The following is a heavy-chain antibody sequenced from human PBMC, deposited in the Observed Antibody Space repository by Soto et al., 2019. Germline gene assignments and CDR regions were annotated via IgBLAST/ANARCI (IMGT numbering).Heavy chain of an antibody. CDR1: GFTFSNAW. Sequence: GGSLRLSCAASGFTFSNAWMNWVRQAPGKGLEWVGRIKSKTDGGTTDYAAPVKGRFTISRDDSKNTLYLQMNSLKTEDTAVYYCTTERSPYYVFWSGYYWKDYYGMDVWGQGTKVTVSS. CDR3: TTERSPYYVFWSGYYWKDYYGMDV. J-gene: IGHJ6*02. CDR2: IKSKTDGGTT. D-gene: IGHD3-3*01. V-gene: IGHV3-15*07.